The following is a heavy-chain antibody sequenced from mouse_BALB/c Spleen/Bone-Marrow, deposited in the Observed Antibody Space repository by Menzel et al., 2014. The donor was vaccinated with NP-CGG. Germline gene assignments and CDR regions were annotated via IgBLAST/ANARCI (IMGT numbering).Heavy chain of an antibody. CDR1: GFNIKDTY. Sequence: VQLQQPGAELVKPGASVKLSCTASGFNIKDTYMHWVKQRPEQGLEWIGRIDPANGNTKYDPKFQGKATMTADTSSNTAYLQLSSLTSEDTAVYYCASYYYGSSSFAYWGQGTLVTVSA. D-gene: IGHD1-1*01. J-gene: IGHJ3*01. CDR3: ASYYYGSSSFAY. CDR2: IDPANGNT. V-gene: IGHV14-3*02.